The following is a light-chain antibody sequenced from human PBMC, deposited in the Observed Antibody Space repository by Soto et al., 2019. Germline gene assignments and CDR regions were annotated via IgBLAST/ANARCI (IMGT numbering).Light chain of an antibody. Sequence: QSALTQSASVSGSPGQSITISCTGTSSDVGGYNYVSWYQQHPRKAPKLIIYEVNNRPSGISNRFSGSKSGNTASLTISGLQAEDEADYYCISYASRDTLLWVFGGGTKLTVL. CDR3: ISYASRDTLLWV. V-gene: IGLV2-14*01. J-gene: IGLJ3*02. CDR1: SSDVGGYNY. CDR2: EVN.